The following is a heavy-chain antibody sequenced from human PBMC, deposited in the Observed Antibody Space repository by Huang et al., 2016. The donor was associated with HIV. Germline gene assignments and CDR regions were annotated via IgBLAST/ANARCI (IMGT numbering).Heavy chain of an antibody. V-gene: IGHV4-34*02. J-gene: IGHJ5*01. CDR3: AREIMISFGGPFDS. CDR1: GGSFSGSF. D-gene: IGHD3-16*01. Sequence: VQLEQWGAGLLKPSETLSLPFAVYGGSFSGSFWNWIRQSPGKGLELIGQIHHAGVTAYNPSLKSRATISVDTSKNQFSLKLTSVTAADTAIYYCAREIMISFGGPFDSWGHGNLVTVSS. CDR2: IHHAGVT.